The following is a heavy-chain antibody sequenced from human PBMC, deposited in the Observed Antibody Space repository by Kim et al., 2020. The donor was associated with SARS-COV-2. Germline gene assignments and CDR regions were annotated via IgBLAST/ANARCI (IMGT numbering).Heavy chain of an antibody. CDR3: AMTGPAAGYYYYYGMDV. D-gene: IGHD2-2*01. Sequence: SQTLSLTCAISGDSVSSNSAAWNWIRQSPSRGLEWLGRTYYRSKWYSDYAVSVKSRITINPDTSKNQFSLQLNSVTPEDTAVYYCAMTGPAAGYYYYYGMDVWGQGTTVTVSS. J-gene: IGHJ6*02. CDR1: GDSVSSNSAA. CDR2: TYYRSKWYS. V-gene: IGHV6-1*01.